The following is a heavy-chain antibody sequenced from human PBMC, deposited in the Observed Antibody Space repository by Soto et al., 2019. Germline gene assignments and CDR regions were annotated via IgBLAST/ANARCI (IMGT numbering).Heavy chain of an antibody. V-gene: IGHV3-11*01. CDR2: ISSSGSTI. CDR1: GFTFSDYY. CDR3: ARDSYAAMALFDY. D-gene: IGHD5-18*01. J-gene: IGHJ4*02. Sequence: SGGSLRLSCAASGFTFSDYYMSWIRQAPGKGLEWVSYISSSGSTIYYADSVKGRFTISRDNAKNSLYLQMNSLRAEDTAVYYCARDSYAAMALFDYWGQGTLVTVSS.